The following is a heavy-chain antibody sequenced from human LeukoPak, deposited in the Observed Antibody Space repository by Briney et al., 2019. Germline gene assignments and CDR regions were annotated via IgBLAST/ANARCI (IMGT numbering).Heavy chain of an antibody. Sequence: GGSLRLSCAASGFTFSSYSMNWVRQAPGKGLEWVSYINIISSEIYYGDSVKGRFTISRHNSKNTLYLQMNSLRAEDTAVYYCARARGDYNWFDPWGQGTLVTVSS. J-gene: IGHJ5*02. CDR1: GFTFSSYS. CDR2: INIISSEI. V-gene: IGHV3-21*05. D-gene: IGHD4-17*01. CDR3: ARARGDYNWFDP.